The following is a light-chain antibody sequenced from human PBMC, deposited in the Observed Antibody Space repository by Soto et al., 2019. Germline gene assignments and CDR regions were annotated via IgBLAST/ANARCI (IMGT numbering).Light chain of an antibody. Sequence: DIRMNQSPSTLSASVGDRVTITCRASQNIGTWLAWYQQKPGKAPDLLIYDASTLESGVPSRFSGSGSGTEFTLTISSLQPGDLATYYCQQCGDSWSFGQWNKVEIK. CDR3: QQCGDSWS. CDR1: QNIGTW. CDR2: DAS. V-gene: IGKV1-5*01. J-gene: IGKJ1*01.